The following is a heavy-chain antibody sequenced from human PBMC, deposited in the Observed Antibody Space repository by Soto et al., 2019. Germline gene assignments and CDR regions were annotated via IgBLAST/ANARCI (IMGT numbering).Heavy chain of an antibody. CDR1: GASMTNYY. Sequence: SETLSLTCTVSGASMTNYYGSWIRQSPRKGLEHIGYVYYSGSTYYSPSLESRATISMDTANNQFSLTLSSLTAADTAIYYCARSGHIFEGVVWGQGILVTVSS. J-gene: IGHJ4*02. D-gene: IGHD3-16*01. CDR2: VYYSGST. V-gene: IGHV4-59*01. CDR3: ARSGHIFEGVV.